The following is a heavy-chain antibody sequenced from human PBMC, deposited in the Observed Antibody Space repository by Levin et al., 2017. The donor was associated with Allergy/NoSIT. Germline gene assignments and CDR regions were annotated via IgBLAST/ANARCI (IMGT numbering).Heavy chain of an antibody. V-gene: IGHV3-23*01. CDR1: GFTFNNYA. Sequence: LSLTCAASGFTFNNYAMSWVRQAPGKGLEWVSAIFNSGVGTYYADSVKGRFTISRDNSKNTMYLQMNSLRAEDTAVYFCAKDAIRGSDQPYYFDYWGQGTLVTASS. D-gene: IGHD6-19*01. CDR3: AKDAIRGSDQPYYFDY. CDR2: IFNSGVGT. J-gene: IGHJ4*02.